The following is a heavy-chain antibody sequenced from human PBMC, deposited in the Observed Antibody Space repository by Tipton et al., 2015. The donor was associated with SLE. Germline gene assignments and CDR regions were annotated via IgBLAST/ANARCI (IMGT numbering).Heavy chain of an antibody. CDR1: GGSIGTSY. CDR2: IYDSGST. Sequence: SLTCTVSGGSIGTSYWSWIRQPPGKGLEWIGYIYDSGSTSYNPSLKSRVTISEDTSKQQFSLKLTSLTAADTAVYYCARHAGDYAYFDSWGQGILVTVSS. J-gene: IGHJ4*02. CDR3: ARHAGDYAYFDS. D-gene: IGHD4-17*01. V-gene: IGHV4-59*08.